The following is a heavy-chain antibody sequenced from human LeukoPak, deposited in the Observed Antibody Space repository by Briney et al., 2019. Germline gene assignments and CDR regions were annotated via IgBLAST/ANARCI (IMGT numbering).Heavy chain of an antibody. CDR1: GGSTSSSSYY. CDR2: IYYSGST. V-gene: IGHV4-39*01. D-gene: IGHD4-17*01. Sequence: SETLSLTCTVSGGSTSSSSYYWGWIRQPPGKGLEWIGSIYYSGSTYYNPSLKSRVTISVDTSKNQFSLKLSSVTAADTAVYYCARLTVTTPDYWGQGTLVTVSS. J-gene: IGHJ4*02. CDR3: ARLTVTTPDY.